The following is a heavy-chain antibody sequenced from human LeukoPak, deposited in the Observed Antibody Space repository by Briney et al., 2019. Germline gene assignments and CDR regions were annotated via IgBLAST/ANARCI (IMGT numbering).Heavy chain of an antibody. V-gene: IGHV1-46*01. CDR1: GYTFTRYY. Sequence: GASVKVSCKASGYTFTRYYMHWVRQAPGQGLEWMGLINTSGGSTSYAQKFQGRVTMTRDTSTSTVYMELSSLRSDDTAVCYCARDGIAVGDFQHWGQGTLVTDSS. CDR3: ARDGIAVGDFQH. J-gene: IGHJ1*01. CDR2: INTSGGST. D-gene: IGHD6-19*01.